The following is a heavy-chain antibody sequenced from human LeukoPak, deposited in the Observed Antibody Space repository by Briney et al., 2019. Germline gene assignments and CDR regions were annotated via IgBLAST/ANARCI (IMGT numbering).Heavy chain of an antibody. CDR1: GGTFSSYA. D-gene: IGHD6-19*01. J-gene: IGHJ4*02. CDR2: IIPIFGTA. Sequence: GASVKVSCKASGGTFSSYAISCVRQAPGQGLEWMGGIIPIFGTANYAQKFQGRVTITADESTSTAYMELSSLRSEDTAVYYCARAISSGWSGDLRYWGRGTLVTVSS. CDR3: ARAISSGWSGDLRY. V-gene: IGHV1-69*13.